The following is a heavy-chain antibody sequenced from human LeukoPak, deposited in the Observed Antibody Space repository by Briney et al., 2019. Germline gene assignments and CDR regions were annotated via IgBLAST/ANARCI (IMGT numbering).Heavy chain of an antibody. CDR2: TYYRSKWYM. J-gene: IGHJ4*02. CDR1: GDSVSSNSVA. CDR3: ARSTSGWYDY. Sequence: SQTLSFTCGISGDSVSSNSVAWNWIRQSPSRGLEWLGRTYYRSKWYMDYALSVKSRITISPDTSKNQFSLQLISVTPEDTAVYYCARSTSGWYDYWGQGTLVTVSS. D-gene: IGHD6-19*01. V-gene: IGHV6-1*01.